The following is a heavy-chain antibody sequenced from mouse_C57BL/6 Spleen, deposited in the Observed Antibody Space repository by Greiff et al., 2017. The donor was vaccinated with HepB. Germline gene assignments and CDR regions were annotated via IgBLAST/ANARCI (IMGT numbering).Heavy chain of an antibody. J-gene: IGHJ4*01. CDR1: GYTFTSYD. V-gene: IGHV1-85*01. CDR2: IYPRDGST. D-gene: IGHD1-1*01. CDR3: ARGGYGSSPYAMDY. Sequence: VQGVESGPELVKPGASVKLSCKASGYTFTSYDINWVKQRPGQGLEWIGWIYPRDGSTKYNEKFKGKATLTVDTSSSTAYMELHSLTSEDSAVYFCARGGYGSSPYAMDYWGQGTSVTVSS.